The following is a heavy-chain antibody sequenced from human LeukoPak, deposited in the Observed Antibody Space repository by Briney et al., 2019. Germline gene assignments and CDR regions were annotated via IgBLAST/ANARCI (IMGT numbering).Heavy chain of an antibody. CDR2: IYCSGST. D-gene: IGHD3-10*01. CDR1: NGSISSDY. V-gene: IGHV4-59*12. J-gene: IGHJ4*02. CDR3: ARLTTRPGGIRPLIMDF. Sequence: SGTLSLTCTVSNGSISSDYWTWIRQPPGKGLEWIGYIYCSGSTKYKPSLESRATISLDTSRNQFSLKLTSMSAADTAVYYCARLTTRPGGIRPLIMDFWGQGTLVTVS.